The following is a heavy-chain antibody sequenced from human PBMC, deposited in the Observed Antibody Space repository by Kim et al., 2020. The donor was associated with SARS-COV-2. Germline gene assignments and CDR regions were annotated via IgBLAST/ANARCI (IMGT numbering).Heavy chain of an antibody. J-gene: IGHJ1*01. CDR2: IYYSGST. Sequence: SETLSLTCTVSGGFISSSSYYWGWIRQPPGKGLEWIGSIYYSGSTYYNPSLKSRVTISVDTSKNQFSLKLSSVTAADTAVYYCARREGSRYSQYFQHWGQGTLVTVSS. CDR3: ARREGSRYSQYFQH. CDR1: GGFISSSSYY. V-gene: IGHV4-39*01. D-gene: IGHD3-9*01.